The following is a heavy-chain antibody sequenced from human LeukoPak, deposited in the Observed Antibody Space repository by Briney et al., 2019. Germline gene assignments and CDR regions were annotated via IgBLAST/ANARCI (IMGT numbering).Heavy chain of an antibody. D-gene: IGHD2-2*01. V-gene: IGHV4-59*01. CDR3: VKSSSSRFAP. CDR1: YDSITDYF. CDR2: MRNSGPT. Sequence: SETLSLTCTVSYDSITDYFWSWIRQPPGKGLEWIAYMRNSGPTRYNPSLQSRVTISLDTSKNQFSLKLTSVTAADTAIYYCVKSSSSRFAPWGQGTLVTVSS. J-gene: IGHJ5*02.